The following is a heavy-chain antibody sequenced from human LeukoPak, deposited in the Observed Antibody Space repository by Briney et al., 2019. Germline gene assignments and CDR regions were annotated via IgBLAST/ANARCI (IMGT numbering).Heavy chain of an antibody. CDR3: ARDRQDSCDWAYFDY. D-gene: IGHD2-21*01. Sequence: SETLSLTCTVSGGSISSYYWSGIRQPPGQGLEWIGYIYYSGSTNYNPSLKSRVTISVDTSKNQFSLKLSSVTAADTAVYYCARDRQDSCDWAYFDYWGQGTLVTVSS. CDR1: GGSISSYY. J-gene: IGHJ4*02. V-gene: IGHV4-59*01. CDR2: IYYSGST.